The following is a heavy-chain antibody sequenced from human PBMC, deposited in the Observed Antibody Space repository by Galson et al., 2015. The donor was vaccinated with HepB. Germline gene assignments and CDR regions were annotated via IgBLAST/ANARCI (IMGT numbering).Heavy chain of an antibody. Sequence: SVKVSCKASGYTFTSYGISWVRQAPGQGLEWMGWISAYNGNTNYAQKLQGRVTMTTDTSTSTAYMELRSLRSDDTAVYYCARDSYYDSSGYYDYWGQGTLVTVSS. CDR1: GYTFTSYG. V-gene: IGHV1-18*01. CDR2: ISAYNGNT. CDR3: ARDSYYDSSGYYDY. D-gene: IGHD3-22*01. J-gene: IGHJ4*02.